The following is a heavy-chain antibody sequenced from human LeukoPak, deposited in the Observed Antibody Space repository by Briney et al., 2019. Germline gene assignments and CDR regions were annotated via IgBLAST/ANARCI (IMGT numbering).Heavy chain of an antibody. V-gene: IGHV4-61*01. CDR1: GGSVSSGSYY. CDR3: ARESTAAGAFDY. J-gene: IGHJ4*02. CDR2: IYYSGST. D-gene: IGHD6-13*01. Sequence: SETPSLTCTVSGGSVSSGSYYWSWIRQPPGKGLEWIGYIYYSGSTNYNPSLKSRVTISVDTSKNQFSLKLSSVTAADTAVYYCARESTAAGAFDYWGQGTLVTVSS.